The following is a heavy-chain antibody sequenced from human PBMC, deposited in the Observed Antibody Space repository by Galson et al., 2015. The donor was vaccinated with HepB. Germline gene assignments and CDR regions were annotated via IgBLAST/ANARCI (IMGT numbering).Heavy chain of an antibody. V-gene: IGHV5-10-1*01. CDR1: GYSFTSYW. J-gene: IGHJ4*02. D-gene: IGHD6-19*01. CDR2: IDPSDSYT. CDR3: ARRGFEGGWYGTDETYYFDY. Sequence: QSGAEVKKPGESLRISCKGSGYSFTSYWISWVRQMPGKGLEWMGRIDPSDSYTNYSPSFQGHVTISADKSISTAYLQWSSLKASDTAMYYCARRGFEGGWYGTDETYYFDYWGQGTLVTVSS.